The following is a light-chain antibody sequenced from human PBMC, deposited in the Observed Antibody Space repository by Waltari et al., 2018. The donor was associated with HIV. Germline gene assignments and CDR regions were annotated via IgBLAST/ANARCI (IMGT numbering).Light chain of an antibody. CDR3: QQYNNWPRT. J-gene: IGKJ1*01. Sequence: VMTQSPATVSVSPGERATPPCRASHGISTKLVGYQRKPGQAPSLLIYGASARATGSPARFSGSGSGTDFTLTISSLQSEDSAIYYSQQYNNWPRTFGQGTKVEIK. V-gene: IGKV3-15*01. CDR1: HGISTK. CDR2: GAS.